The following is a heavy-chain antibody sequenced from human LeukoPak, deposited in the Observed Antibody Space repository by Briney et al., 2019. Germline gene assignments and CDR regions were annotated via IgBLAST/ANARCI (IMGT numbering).Heavy chain of an antibody. CDR3: ARIHSGSYYYFDY. Sequence: SGPAPVKPTQTLTLTCTFSGFSLSTSGMCVSWIRQPPGKALEWLARIDWDDDKYYSTSLKTRLTISKDTSKNQVVLTMTNMDPVDTATYYCARIHSGSYYYFDYWAQGTLVTVSA. CDR2: IDWDDDK. D-gene: IGHD1-26*01. V-gene: IGHV2-70*11. CDR1: GFSLSTSGMC. J-gene: IGHJ4*02.